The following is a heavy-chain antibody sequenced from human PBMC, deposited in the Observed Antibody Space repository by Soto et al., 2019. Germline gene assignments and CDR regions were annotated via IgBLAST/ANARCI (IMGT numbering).Heavy chain of an antibody. Sequence: QVQLVQSGAEVEKPGASVKVSCKASGYTFTSYDINWVRQATGQGLESMGWMNPNSGNTAYAQKFQGRVTMTRNTSISTAYMELSSLRSEDTAVYYCARGNEYGGNFDYWGQGTLVTVSS. D-gene: IGHD2-15*01. V-gene: IGHV1-8*01. J-gene: IGHJ4*02. CDR3: ARGNEYGGNFDY. CDR1: GYTFTSYD. CDR2: MNPNSGNT.